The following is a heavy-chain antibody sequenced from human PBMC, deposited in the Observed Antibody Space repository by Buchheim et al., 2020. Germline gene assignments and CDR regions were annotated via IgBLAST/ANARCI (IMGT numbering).Heavy chain of an antibody. J-gene: IGHJ6*02. V-gene: IGHV3-23*04. CDR2: ISGSGGST. CDR3: AKDNNSWDYDFWSGYKYYYYGMDV. CDR1: GFTFSSYA. D-gene: IGHD3-3*01. Sequence: EVQLVESGGGLVQPGGSLRLSCAASGFTFSSYAMSWVRQAPGKGLEWVSAISGSGGSTYYADSVKGRFTISRDNSKNTLYLQMNSLRAEDTAVYYCAKDNNSWDYDFWSGYKYYYYGMDVWGQGTT.